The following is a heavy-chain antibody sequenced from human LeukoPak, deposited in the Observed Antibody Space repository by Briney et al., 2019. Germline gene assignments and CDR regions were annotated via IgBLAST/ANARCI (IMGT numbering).Heavy chain of an antibody. J-gene: IGHJ6*03. D-gene: IGHD6-13*01. Sequence: GGSLRLSCAASEFTFVRYAMNWVRQAPGKGLEWVSYISSSSFKIGYADSVKGRFAISRDNSKNSLYLQMDSLRVEDTAVYYCVRDPSYGSSWYYYMDVWGKGTTVTVSS. V-gene: IGHV3-48*04. CDR2: ISSSSFKI. CDR3: VRDPSYGSSWYYYMDV. CDR1: EFTFVRYA.